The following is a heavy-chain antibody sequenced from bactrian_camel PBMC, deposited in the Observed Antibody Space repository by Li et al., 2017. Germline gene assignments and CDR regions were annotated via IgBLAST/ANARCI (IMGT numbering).Heavy chain of an antibody. D-gene: IGHD3*01. CDR1: GFTSSQYY. CDR3: AAGWVDTQPVPSLIFSTALAIST. CDR2: ISAVAGTR. Sequence: HVQLVESGGGLVQPGESLRLSCEVSGFTSSQYYMFWIRQAPGKGLEWVSAISAVAGTRGYAASVQGRFTISRGNAKNTVYLQMNSLKPEDTATYYCAAGWVDTQPVPSLIFSTALAISTGARGPRSPSP. V-gene: IGHV3S1*01. J-gene: IGHJ4*01.